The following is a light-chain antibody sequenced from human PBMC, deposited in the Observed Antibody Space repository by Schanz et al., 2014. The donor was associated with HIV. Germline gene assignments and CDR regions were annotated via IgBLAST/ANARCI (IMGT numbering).Light chain of an antibody. CDR3: AAWDDSLSGRV. Sequence: QSVLTQPPSASGTPGQRVTISCSGSTSNVGSRSVDWYQQFPGAAPKLLIYNTHLRPSGVPDRFSASKSGTSASLAISGLRSADEADYSCAAWDDSLSGRVFGGGTKLTVL. CDR1: TSNVGSRS. J-gene: IGLJ3*02. CDR2: NTH. V-gene: IGLV1-47*02.